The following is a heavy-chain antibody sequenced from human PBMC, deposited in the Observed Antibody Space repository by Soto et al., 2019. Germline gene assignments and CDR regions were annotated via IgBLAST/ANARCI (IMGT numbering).Heavy chain of an antibody. J-gene: IGHJ5*02. Sequence: QPGGSLRLSCAASGFTFSSYAMHWVRQAPGKGLEWVAVISYDGSNKYYADSVKGRFTISRDNSKNTLYLQMNSLRAEDTAVYYCAVDSVAALRGFDPWGQGTLVTVSS. CDR1: GFTFSSYA. D-gene: IGHD2-15*01. CDR2: ISYDGSNK. CDR3: AVDSVAALRGFDP. V-gene: IGHV3-30-3*01.